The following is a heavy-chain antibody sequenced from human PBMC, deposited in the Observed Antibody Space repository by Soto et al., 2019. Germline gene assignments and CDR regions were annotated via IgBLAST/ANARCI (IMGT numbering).Heavy chain of an antibody. V-gene: IGHV3-30*18. Sequence: AGGSLRLSCAASGFTFSSYGMHWVRQAPGKGLEWVAVISYDGSNKYYADSVKGRFTISRDNSKNTLYLQMNSLRAEDTAVYYCAKDWGPIAVAGTIYYYGMDVWGQGTTVTVSS. CDR1: GFTFSSYG. J-gene: IGHJ6*02. D-gene: IGHD6-19*01. CDR2: ISYDGSNK. CDR3: AKDWGPIAVAGTIYYYGMDV.